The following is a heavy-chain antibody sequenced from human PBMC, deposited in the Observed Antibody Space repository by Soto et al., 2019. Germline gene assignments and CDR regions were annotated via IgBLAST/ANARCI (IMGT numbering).Heavy chain of an antibody. CDR3: ARGPLVFVVVTANPLFDY. J-gene: IGHJ4*02. V-gene: IGHV1-2*02. CDR1: GHTFTGHY. D-gene: IGHD2-21*02. CDR2: INPNSGGT. Sequence: GASVKVSCKASGHTFTGHYVHWVREAPGQGLEWMGWINPNSGGTNYAQKFQGRVTMTRDTSINTAYMELSRLRSDDTAPYYCARGPLVFVVVTANPLFDYWGQGTLVTVSS.